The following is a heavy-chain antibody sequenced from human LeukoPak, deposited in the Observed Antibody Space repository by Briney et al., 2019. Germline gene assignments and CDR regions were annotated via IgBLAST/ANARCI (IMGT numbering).Heavy chain of an antibody. J-gene: IGHJ5*02. Sequence: GASVKVSCKASGYTFTSYAMNWVRQAPGQGLEWMGWINTNTGNPTYAQGFTGRFVFSLDTSVSTAYLQISSLKAEDTAVYYCARVANDLYSSSWYDWFDPWGQGTLVTVSS. D-gene: IGHD6-13*01. CDR2: INTNTGNP. CDR1: GYTFTSYA. CDR3: ARVANDLYSSSWYDWFDP. V-gene: IGHV7-4-1*02.